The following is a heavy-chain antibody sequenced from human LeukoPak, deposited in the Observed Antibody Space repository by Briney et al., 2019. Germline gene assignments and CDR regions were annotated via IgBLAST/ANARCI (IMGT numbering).Heavy chain of an antibody. J-gene: IGHJ4*02. CDR2: ISYDRSNM. CDR1: GFSFSSHA. Sequence: GGSLRLSCAASGFSFSSHAMHWVRQAPGKGLEWVAVISYDRSNMFYADSVKGRFTISRDNSKNTVYLQMNSLRAEDTAVYYCARDLVGYSYGPPGYWGQGTLVTVSS. D-gene: IGHD5-18*01. CDR3: ARDLVGYSYGPPGY. V-gene: IGHV3-30*04.